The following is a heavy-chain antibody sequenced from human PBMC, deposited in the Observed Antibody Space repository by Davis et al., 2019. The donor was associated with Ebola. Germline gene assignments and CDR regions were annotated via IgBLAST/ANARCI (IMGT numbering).Heavy chain of an antibody. Sequence: GESLKISCAASGFTFSSYSMNWVRQAPGKGLEWVSSISSSSSYIYYADSVKGRFTISRDNSKNTLYLQMNSLRAEDTAVYYCAKDRQYQLLWGDNWFDPWGQGTLVTVSS. J-gene: IGHJ5*02. D-gene: IGHD2-2*01. CDR2: ISSSSSYI. V-gene: IGHV3-21*04. CDR1: GFTFSSYS. CDR3: AKDRQYQLLWGDNWFDP.